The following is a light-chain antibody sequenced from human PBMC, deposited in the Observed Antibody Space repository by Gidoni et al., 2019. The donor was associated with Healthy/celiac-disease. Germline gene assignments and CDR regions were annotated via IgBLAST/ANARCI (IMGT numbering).Light chain of an antibody. J-gene: IGKJ1*01. CDR2: KAS. V-gene: IGKV1-5*03. CDR3: QQYNNYWT. CDR1: QSISSW. Sequence: DIQMTQSPSTLSASVGDRVTITCRASQSISSWLAWYQQKPGKAPNLLIYKASSLESGFPSRFSGSGSGTEFTLTISSLQPDDFATYYCQQYNNYWTFGQGTKVEIK.